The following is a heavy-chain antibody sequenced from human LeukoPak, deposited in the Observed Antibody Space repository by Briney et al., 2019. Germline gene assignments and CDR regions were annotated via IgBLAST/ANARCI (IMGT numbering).Heavy chain of an antibody. D-gene: IGHD2-15*01. CDR2: IGGSST. Sequence: PGASLRLSCATSGFTFSTYAMSWVRQAPGKGLGWGSTIGGSSTFYADSVKGRFTNSTDNSKNTLCLQMNSLRAEDTAVYYCAKRAAYSFDSWGQGTLVTVSS. CDR3: AKRAAYSFDS. V-gene: IGHV3-23*01. J-gene: IGHJ4*02. CDR1: GFTFSTYA.